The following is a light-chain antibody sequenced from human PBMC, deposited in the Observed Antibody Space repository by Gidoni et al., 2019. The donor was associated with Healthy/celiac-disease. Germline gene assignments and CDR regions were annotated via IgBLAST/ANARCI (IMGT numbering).Light chain of an antibody. V-gene: IGKV3-20*01. Sequence: DIVLTQSPGTLSLSPGERATLSCRASQSVSSSYLAWYQQKPGQAPRILIYGAASRATGIPDRFSGSGSGTDFTLTISRLEPEDFAVYYCQQYGSSPTFGQGTKLEIK. CDR1: QSVSSSY. CDR3: QQYGSSPT. CDR2: GAA. J-gene: IGKJ2*01.